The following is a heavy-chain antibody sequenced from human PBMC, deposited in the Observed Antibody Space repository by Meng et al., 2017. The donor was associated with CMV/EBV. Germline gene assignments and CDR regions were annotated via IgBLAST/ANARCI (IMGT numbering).Heavy chain of an antibody. CDR2: INWNGGST. J-gene: IGHJ5*02. CDR1: GFTFDDNG. V-gene: IGHV3-20*01. CDR3: ARDGDPPGWFDP. Sequence: ELQLGGVGGVWGGPGGSLSLSCAASGFTFDDNGMSWVRQAPGKGLEWVSGINWNGGSTGYADSVKGRFTISRDNAKNSLYLQMNSLRAEDTALYHCARDGDPPGWFDPWGQGTLVTVSS. D-gene: IGHD7-27*01.